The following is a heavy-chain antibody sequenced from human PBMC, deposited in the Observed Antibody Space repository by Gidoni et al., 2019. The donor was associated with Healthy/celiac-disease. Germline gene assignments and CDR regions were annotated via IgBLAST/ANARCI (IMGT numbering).Heavy chain of an antibody. CDR1: GYTFTSYA. D-gene: IGHD4-17*01. V-gene: IGHV1-3*01. J-gene: IGHJ4*02. CDR2: INAGNGNT. Sequence: QVQLVQSGAEVKKPGASVKVSCKASGYTFTSYAMHWVRQAPGQRLEWMGWINAGNGNTKYSQKFQGRVTITRDTSGSTAYMELSSLRSEDTAVYYCARRGGAPVTYDYWGQGTLVTVSS. CDR3: ARRGGAPVTYDY.